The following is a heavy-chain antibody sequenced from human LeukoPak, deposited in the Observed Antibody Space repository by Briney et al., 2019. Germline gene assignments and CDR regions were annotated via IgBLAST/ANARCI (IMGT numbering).Heavy chain of an antibody. CDR3: ASTYVWGSYRRYYFDY. Sequence: ASVTVSCKASGYTFTSYAMNWVRQAPGQGLEWMGWINTNTGNPTYAQGFTGRFVFSLDTSVSTAYLQISSLKAEDTAVYYCASTYVWGSYRRYYFDYWGQGTLVTVSS. CDR2: INTNTGNP. V-gene: IGHV7-4-1*02. D-gene: IGHD3-16*02. CDR1: GYTFTSYA. J-gene: IGHJ4*02.